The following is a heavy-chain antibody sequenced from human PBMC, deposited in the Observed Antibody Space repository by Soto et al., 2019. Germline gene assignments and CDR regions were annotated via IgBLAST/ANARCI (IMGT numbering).Heavy chain of an antibody. CDR3: ARWEHDNGKMDV. J-gene: IGHJ6*02. Sequence: PSQTLSLTCAISGDSVSSSSAAWTWIRQSPSRGLEWLGRTYYRSKWYNQYAVSVKSRITINPDTSKNQFSLQLNSVTPEDTAVYYCARWEHDNGKMDVWGRGTTVTVSS. CDR1: GDSVSSSSAA. D-gene: IGHD1-26*01. CDR2: TYYRSKWYN. V-gene: IGHV6-1*01.